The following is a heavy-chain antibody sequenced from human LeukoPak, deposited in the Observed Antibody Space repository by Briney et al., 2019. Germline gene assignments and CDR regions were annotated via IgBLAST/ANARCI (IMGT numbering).Heavy chain of an antibody. CDR3: ARDSPMVRGVIGYFDL. D-gene: IGHD3-10*01. CDR2: INRSGST. CDR1: GGSFSGYY. V-gene: IGHV4-34*01. J-gene: IGHJ2*01. Sequence: PSETLSLTCAVYGGSFSGYYWSWIRQPPGKGLEWIGEINRSGSTNYNPSLKSRVTISVDTSKNQFSLKLSSVTAADTAVYYCARDSPMVRGVIGYFDLWGRGTLVTVSS.